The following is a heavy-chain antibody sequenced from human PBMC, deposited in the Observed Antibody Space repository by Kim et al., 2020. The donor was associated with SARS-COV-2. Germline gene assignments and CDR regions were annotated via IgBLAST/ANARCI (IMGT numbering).Heavy chain of an antibody. CDR3: AKRPHPGFYGPGLNYFDL. CDR1: KFTFSNYA. CDR2: ISGSGDLI. V-gene: IGHV3-23*01. J-gene: IGHJ4*02. D-gene: IGHD3-10*01. Sequence: GGSLRLSCAASKFTFSNYAMGWVRQAPGKGLEWVSGISGSGDLIFYANSVKDRFIISRDNSQNTLYLQMNSLRAEDTALYFCAKRPHPGFYGPGLNYFDLWGQGTLVTVSS.